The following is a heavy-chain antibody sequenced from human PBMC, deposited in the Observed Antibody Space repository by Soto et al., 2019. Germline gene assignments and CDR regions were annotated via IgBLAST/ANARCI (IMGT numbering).Heavy chain of an antibody. J-gene: IGHJ4*02. Sequence: ASVKVSCKTSGGTFGSYAISWVRQAPGQGLEWMGGIIPIFSTPNYAQKFQGRVTITRDTSATTAYMELSSLRSEDTAVYYCARGSAYCGGDCYVYSYFDFWGQGTLVTVSS. V-gene: IGHV1-69*05. CDR1: GGTFGSYA. D-gene: IGHD2-21*02. CDR3: ARGSAYCGGDCYVYSYFDF. CDR2: IIPIFSTP.